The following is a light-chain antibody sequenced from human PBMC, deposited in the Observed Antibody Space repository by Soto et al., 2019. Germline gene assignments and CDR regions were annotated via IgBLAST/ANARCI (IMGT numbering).Light chain of an antibody. CDR1: STDVGSYNY. Sequence: QSALTQPASVSGSPGQSITISCTGTSTDVGSYNYVSWYQQHPGKAPKLMIYEVSNRPSGVSNRFSGSKSGNTASLTISGLQDEAEANYYCSSYTSISTLVFGGGTQLTVL. J-gene: IGLJ3*02. CDR2: EVS. CDR3: SSYTSISTLV. V-gene: IGLV2-14*01.